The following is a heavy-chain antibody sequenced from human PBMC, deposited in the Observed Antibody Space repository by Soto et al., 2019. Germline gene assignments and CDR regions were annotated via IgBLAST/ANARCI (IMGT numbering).Heavy chain of an antibody. CDR2: ISYDGSNK. CDR3: AKEVLRFLEWVPPYYYYGMDV. CDR1: GFTFSSYG. V-gene: IGHV3-30*18. D-gene: IGHD3-3*01. Sequence: PGGSLRLSCAASGFTFSSYGMHWVRQAPGKGLEWVAVISYDGSNKYYADSVKGRFTISRDNSKNTLYLQMNSLRAEDTAVYYCAKEVLRFLEWVPPYYYYGMDVWGQGTTVTVSS. J-gene: IGHJ6*02.